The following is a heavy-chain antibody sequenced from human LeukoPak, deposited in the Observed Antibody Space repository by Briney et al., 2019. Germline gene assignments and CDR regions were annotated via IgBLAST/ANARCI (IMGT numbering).Heavy chain of an antibody. CDR3: SRGYSYFDY. Sequence: GGSLRLSCTAPGFTFCVYTVSWFRQAPGKGLKWVGYIRSKVYGGTTEYAASVKGRCTTSRDDSTSIACLQMNSLKTDETAVYYCSRGYSYFDYWGQGTLVTVSS. J-gene: IGHJ4*02. CDR2: IRSKVYGGTT. CDR1: GFTFCVYT. D-gene: IGHD3-22*01. V-gene: IGHV3-49*03.